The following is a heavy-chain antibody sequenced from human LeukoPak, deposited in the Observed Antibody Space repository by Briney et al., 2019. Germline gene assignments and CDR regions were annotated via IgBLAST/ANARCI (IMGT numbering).Heavy chain of an antibody. CDR3: ARYPLNDLAIGNAFDI. CDR2: INHSGST. CDR1: GGSFSGYY. D-gene: IGHD3-3*01. J-gene: IGHJ3*02. V-gene: IGHV4-34*01. Sequence: KPSETLSLTCAVYGGSFSGYYWSWIRQPPGKGLEWIGEINHSGSTNYNPSLKSRVTISVDTSKNQFSLKLSSVTAADTAVYYCARYPLNDLAIGNAFDIWGQGTMVTVSS.